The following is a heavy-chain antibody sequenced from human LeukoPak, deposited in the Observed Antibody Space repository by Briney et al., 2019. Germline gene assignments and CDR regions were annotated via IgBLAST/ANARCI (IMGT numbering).Heavy chain of an antibody. Sequence: PLRLSCAASGFAFSSYAMSWVRQAPGEGLGWVSAISGSGGSTYYADSVKGRFTISRDNAKNSLYLQMNSLRAEDTAVYYCARDAGYSSGWYLYWGQGTLVTVSS. V-gene: IGHV3-23*01. CDR2: ISGSGGST. CDR3: ARDAGYSSGWYLY. J-gene: IGHJ4*02. D-gene: IGHD6-19*01. CDR1: GFAFSSYA.